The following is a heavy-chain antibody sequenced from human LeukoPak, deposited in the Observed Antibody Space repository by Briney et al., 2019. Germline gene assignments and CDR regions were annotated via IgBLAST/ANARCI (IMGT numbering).Heavy chain of an antibody. V-gene: IGHV1-46*01. J-gene: IGHJ5*02. Sequence: ASVKVSCKASGYTFTSYYMHWVRQAPGQGPEWMGIINPSGGSTSYAQKFQGRVTMTRDTSTSTVYMELSSLRSDDTAVYYCARDRITMVRGVHNWFDPWGQGTLVTVSS. CDR1: GYTFTSYY. D-gene: IGHD3-10*01. CDR3: ARDRITMVRGVHNWFDP. CDR2: INPSGGST.